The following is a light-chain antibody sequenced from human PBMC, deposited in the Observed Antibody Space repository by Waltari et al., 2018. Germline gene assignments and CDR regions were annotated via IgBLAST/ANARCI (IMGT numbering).Light chain of an antibody. CDR2: RNN. J-gene: IGLJ3*02. CDR3: AAWDDSLSRWL. Sequence: QSVLTQPPSASGTPGQRVTISCSGRSSNIGSNYVYWYQHVPGAAPKRLIYRNNQRPSGGPDRFSGSKSGTSASLAISGLRSEDEADYYCAAWDDSLSRWLLGGGTKLTVL. V-gene: IGLV1-47*01. CDR1: SSNIGSNY.